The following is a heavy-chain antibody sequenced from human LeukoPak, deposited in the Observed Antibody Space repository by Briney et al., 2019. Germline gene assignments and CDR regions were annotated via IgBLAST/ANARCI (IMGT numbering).Heavy chain of an antibody. CDR2: LNWNGAST. D-gene: IGHD1-14*01. CDR3: AANPPGAP. J-gene: IGHJ3*01. V-gene: IGHV3-20*04. Sequence: PGRSLRLSCAASGFTFDDYAMHWVRQAPGKGLEWVSGLNWNGASTGYADSVKGRFTISRDNAKNSLYLQMNSLRAEDTAVYYCAANPPGAPWGQGTMVTVSS. CDR1: GFTFDDYA.